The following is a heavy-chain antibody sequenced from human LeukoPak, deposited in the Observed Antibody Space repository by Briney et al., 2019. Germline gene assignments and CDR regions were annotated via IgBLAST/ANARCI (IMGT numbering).Heavy chain of an antibody. D-gene: IGHD3-3*01. CDR1: GFTFSSYG. V-gene: IGHV3-23*01. Sequence: GGSLRLSCPASGFTFSSYGMHWVRQAPGKWLEWVSAISGSGGSTYYADSVKGRFTISRDNSKNTLYLQMNSLRAEDTAVYYCAKDHRGAIFGVVIPYYFDYWGQGTLVTVSS. CDR2: ISGSGGST. J-gene: IGHJ4*02. CDR3: AKDHRGAIFGVVIPYYFDY.